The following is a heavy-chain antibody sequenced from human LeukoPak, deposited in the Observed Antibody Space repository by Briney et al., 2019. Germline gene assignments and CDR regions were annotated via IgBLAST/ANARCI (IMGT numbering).Heavy chain of an antibody. Sequence: GASVKVSCKASGYTFTSYDINWVRQATGQGLEWMGWMNPNSGNTGYAQKFQGRVTITRNASISTAYMELSSLRSEDTAVYYCARERVDTDAFDIWGQGTMVTVSS. D-gene: IGHD5-18*01. J-gene: IGHJ3*02. CDR3: ARERVDTDAFDI. CDR2: MNPNSGNT. CDR1: GYTFTSYD. V-gene: IGHV1-8*03.